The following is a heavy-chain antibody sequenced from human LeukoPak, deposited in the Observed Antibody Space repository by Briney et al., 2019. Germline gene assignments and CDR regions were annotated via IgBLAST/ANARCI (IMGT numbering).Heavy chain of an antibody. CDR1: GGSISSYY. D-gene: IGHD6-13*01. J-gene: IGHJ6*03. Sequence: SETLSLTCTVSGGSISSYYWSWIRQPPGKGLEWIGYIYYSGSTNYNPSLKSRVTISVDTSKNQFSLKLSSVTAADTAVYYCARLGAIAEGYMGVWGKGTTVTVSS. CDR2: IYYSGST. CDR3: ARLGAIAEGYMGV. V-gene: IGHV4-59*01.